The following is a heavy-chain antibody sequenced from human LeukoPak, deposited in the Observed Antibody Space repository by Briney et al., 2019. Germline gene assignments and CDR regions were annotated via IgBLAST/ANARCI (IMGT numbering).Heavy chain of an antibody. CDR2: IIPIFGTA. J-gene: IGHJ4*02. CDR3: ARGRGITGTTSYFDY. CDR1: GGTFISYA. Sequence: GSSVKVSCKASGGTFISYAISWVRQAPGQGLEWMGGIIPIFGTANYAQKFQGRVTITTDESTSTAYMELSSLRSEATAVYYCARGRGITGTTSYFDYWGQGTLVTVSS. D-gene: IGHD1-7*01. V-gene: IGHV1-69*05.